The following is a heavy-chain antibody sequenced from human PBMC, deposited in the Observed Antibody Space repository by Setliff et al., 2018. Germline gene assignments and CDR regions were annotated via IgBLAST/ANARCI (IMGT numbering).Heavy chain of an antibody. CDR2: ISAYNGNT. Sequence: GASVKVSCKASGYTFISYGISWVRQAPGQGLEWMGWISAYNGNTNYAQKFQGRVTMTRDTSTSTVYMELSSLRSEDTAVYYCAGTYYNFWSALDYYYYGMDVWGQGTTVTVSS. D-gene: IGHD3-3*01. CDR1: GYTFISYG. J-gene: IGHJ6*02. CDR3: AGTYYNFWSALDYYYYGMDV. V-gene: IGHV1-18*01.